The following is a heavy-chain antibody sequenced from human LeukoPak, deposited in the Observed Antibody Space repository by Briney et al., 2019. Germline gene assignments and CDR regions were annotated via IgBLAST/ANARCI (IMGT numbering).Heavy chain of an antibody. CDR1: GYTFTGYY. Sequence: ASVKVSCKASGYTFTGYYMHWVRQAPGQGLEWMGWINPNSGGTNYARKFQGRVTMTRDTSISTAYMEPSRLRSNDTAVYYCARGSTSCYKPPCFDYWGQGTLVTVSS. J-gene: IGHJ4*02. D-gene: IGHD2-2*02. CDR2: INPNSGGT. V-gene: IGHV1-2*02. CDR3: ARGSTSCYKPPCFDY.